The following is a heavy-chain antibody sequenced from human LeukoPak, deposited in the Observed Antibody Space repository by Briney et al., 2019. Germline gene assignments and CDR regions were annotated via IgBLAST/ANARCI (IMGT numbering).Heavy chain of an antibody. CDR2: ISNTGSVI. CDR1: GSTFSSHT. D-gene: IGHD7-27*01. V-gene: IGHV3-48*04. J-gene: IGHJ3*02. Sequence: PPGGSLRLSCAASGSTFSSHTMNWVRQAPGKGLEWISYISNTGSVIYYADSVKGRFTISRDNAKNSLYLQMNSLRAEDTAVYYCARDDDWGASSGDAFDIWGQGTMVTVSS. CDR3: ARDDDWGASSGDAFDI.